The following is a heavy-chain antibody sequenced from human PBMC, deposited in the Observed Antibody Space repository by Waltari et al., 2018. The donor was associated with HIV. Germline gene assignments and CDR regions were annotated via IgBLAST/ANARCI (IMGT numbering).Heavy chain of an antibody. Sequence: QLQLQESGPGLVKPSETLSLTCTVSGGPVPSSTYYWGWIRQAPGRGLEWIGAISYSGSAYYNPSLESRVTISLDTSKNQFSLKLQSVTAADTAVYYCAGAPNGDFSWLDPWGQGTLVTVSS. V-gene: IGHV4-39*07. CDR3: AGAPNGDFSWLDP. CDR1: GGPVPSSTYY. D-gene: IGHD4-17*01. CDR2: ISYSGSA. J-gene: IGHJ5*02.